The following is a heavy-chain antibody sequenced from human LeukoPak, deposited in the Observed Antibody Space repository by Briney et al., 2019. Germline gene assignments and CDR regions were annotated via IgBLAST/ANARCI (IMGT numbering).Heavy chain of an antibody. D-gene: IGHD6-13*01. CDR2: ISSSSSYI. CDR1: GFTFSSYS. J-gene: IGHJ1*01. CDR3: ARGPGYSSSWYYFQH. Sequence: PGGSLRLSCAASGFTFSSYSMNWVRQAPGKGLEWVSSISSSSSYIYYADSVKGRFTISRDNDKNSLYLQMNSLRAEDTAVYYCARGPGYSSSWYYFQHWGQGTLVTVSS. V-gene: IGHV3-21*01.